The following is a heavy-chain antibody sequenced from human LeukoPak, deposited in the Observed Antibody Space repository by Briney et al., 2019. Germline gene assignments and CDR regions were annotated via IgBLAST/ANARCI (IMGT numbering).Heavy chain of an antibody. J-gene: IGHJ6*02. CDR3: AKGAHGYCSGGSCWAFYGMDV. CDR1: GFTFSSYA. Sequence: GGSLRLFCAASGFTFSSYAMSWVRQAPGKGLEWVSAISGSGGSTYYADSVKGRFTISRDNSKNTLYLQMNSLSAEDTAVYYCAKGAHGYCSGGSCWAFYGMDVWGQGTTVTVSS. D-gene: IGHD2-15*01. V-gene: IGHV3-23*01. CDR2: ISGSGGST.